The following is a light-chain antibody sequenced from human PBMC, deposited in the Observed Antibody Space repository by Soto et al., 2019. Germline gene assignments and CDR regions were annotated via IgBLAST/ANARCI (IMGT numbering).Light chain of an antibody. CDR3: QQALSFPYT. V-gene: IGKV1-12*01. J-gene: IGKJ2*01. CDR2: AAS. Sequence: DIQLTQSPSSVSASVGDRVTITCRASQGLSSWLAWYQQKPGKAPKLLIYAASTLQSGVPSSFSGSGSGTDFTLTISSLQPEDFATSYCQQALSFPYTFGQGTNLEIK. CDR1: QGLSSW.